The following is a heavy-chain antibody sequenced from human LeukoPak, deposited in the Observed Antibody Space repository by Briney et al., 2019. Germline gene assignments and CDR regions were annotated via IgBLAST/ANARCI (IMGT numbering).Heavy chain of an antibody. V-gene: IGHV3-64*01. CDR1: EFTFSSYA. Sequence: GGSLRLSCAASEFTFSSYAMHWVRQAPGKGLEYVSAISSNGGSTYYANSVKGRFTISRDNSKNTLYLQMGSLRAEDMAVYYCARAHLEWLLYPPNYWGQGTLVTVSS. CDR2: ISSNGGST. J-gene: IGHJ4*02. D-gene: IGHD3-3*01. CDR3: ARAHLEWLLYPPNY.